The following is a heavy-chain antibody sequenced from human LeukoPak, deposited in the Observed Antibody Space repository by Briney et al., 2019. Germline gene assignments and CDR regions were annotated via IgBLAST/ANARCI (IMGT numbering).Heavy chain of an antibody. Sequence: GGSLRLSCAASGFTFSSYAMHWVRQAPGKGLEWVTAILNDGSNKFYADSVKGRFTISRDTSKNTLYLQMDSLRVEGTAVYYCAKGGGRSQADAFDFWGQGTMVAVSS. CDR1: GFTFSSYA. J-gene: IGHJ3*01. D-gene: IGHD1-26*01. CDR3: AKGGGRSQADAFDF. CDR2: ILNDGSNK. V-gene: IGHV3-30*04.